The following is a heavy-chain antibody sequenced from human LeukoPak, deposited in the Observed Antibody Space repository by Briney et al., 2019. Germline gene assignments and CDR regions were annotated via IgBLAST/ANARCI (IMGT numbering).Heavy chain of an antibody. J-gene: IGHJ5*02. CDR3: ARDCGSYYQGHWFDP. CDR1: GASITSGGYY. CDR2: IFHSGST. D-gene: IGHD1-26*01. V-gene: IGHV4-61*08. Sequence: SETLSLTCAVSGASITSGGYYWSWIRQPPGKGLEWVGYIFHSGSTNYNPSLKGRVTISVDTSKNQFSLKLSSVTAADTAVYYCARDCGSYYQGHWFDPWGQGTLVTVSS.